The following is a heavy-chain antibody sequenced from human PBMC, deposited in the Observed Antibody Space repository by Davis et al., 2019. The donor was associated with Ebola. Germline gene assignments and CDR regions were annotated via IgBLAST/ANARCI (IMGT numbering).Heavy chain of an antibody. CDR1: GFTFSSYA. V-gene: IGHV3-64*01. CDR2: ISSNGGST. J-gene: IGHJ6*02. Sequence: GGSLRLSCAASGFTFSSYAMHWVRQAPGKGLEYVSAISSNGGSTYYANSVKGRFTISRDNSKNTLYLQMGSLRAEDMAVYYCAREGGSVYYYGMDVWGQGTTVTVSS. D-gene: IGHD6-25*01. CDR3: AREGGSVYYYGMDV.